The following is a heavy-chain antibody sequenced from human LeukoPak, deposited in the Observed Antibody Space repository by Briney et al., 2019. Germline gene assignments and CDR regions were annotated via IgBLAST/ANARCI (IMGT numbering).Heavy chain of an antibody. V-gene: IGHV4-39*01. CDR2: IYYSETT. J-gene: IGHJ4*02. CDR3: ARLCDDSRAYYPPGY. D-gene: IGHD3-22*01. Sequence: SETLSLTCTVSGGSLSSGTYYWGWIRQPPGKGLEWIGHIYYSETTYYNPSLKSRVAISLDPSNNQFSLKLSSVTAADTAVYYCARLCDDSRAYYPPGYWGQGTLVTVSS. CDR1: GGSLSSGTYY.